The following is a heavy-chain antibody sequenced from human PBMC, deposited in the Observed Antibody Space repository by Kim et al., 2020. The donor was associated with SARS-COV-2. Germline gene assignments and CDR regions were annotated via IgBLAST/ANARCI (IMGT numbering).Heavy chain of an antibody. CDR3: ASSKGRYYHTTGYPNS. J-gene: IGHJ4*02. D-gene: IGHD3-22*01. Sequence: PSLKSRVTISSDTSKNQFSLRLSSVTAADTAVYYCASSKGRYYHTTGYPNSWGQGTLVTVSS. V-gene: IGHV4-31*02.